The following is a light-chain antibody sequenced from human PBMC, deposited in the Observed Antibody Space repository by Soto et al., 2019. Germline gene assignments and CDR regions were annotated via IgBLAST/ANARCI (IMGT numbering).Light chain of an antibody. CDR3: QQYNNWPSHIT. CDR2: GAS. V-gene: IGKV3-15*01. CDR1: QSVSSN. J-gene: IGKJ3*01. Sequence: EIVMTQSPATLSVSPGERATLSCRASQSVSSNLAWYQQKPGQAPRLLIYGASTSATGIPARFSGSGSGTEFTLTISSLQSEDFAVYYCQQYNNWPSHITFGPGTKVDIK.